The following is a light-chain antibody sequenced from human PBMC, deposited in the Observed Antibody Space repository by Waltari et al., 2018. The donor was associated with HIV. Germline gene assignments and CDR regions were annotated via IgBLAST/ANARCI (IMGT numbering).Light chain of an antibody. CDR1: SSDVGGYAY. CDR3: SSYAGNFVV. J-gene: IGLJ2*01. CDR2: EVT. Sequence: QSPLTQPPSASVSLGQSVTISCTGTSSDVGGYAYVSWYQQQPGKAPKLVIYEVTKRPSGVPDRFSGSKSGNTASLNISGLQAEDEADYYCSSYAGNFVVFGGGTNLTVL. V-gene: IGLV2-8*01.